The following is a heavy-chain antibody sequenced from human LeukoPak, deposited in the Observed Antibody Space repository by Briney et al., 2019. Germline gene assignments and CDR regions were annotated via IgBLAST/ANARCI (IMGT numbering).Heavy chain of an antibody. V-gene: IGHV3-23*01. CDR2: ISGSGGST. CDR3: AKLLWFGELSYFDY. Sequence: GGSLRLSCAASGFTFDDYGMSWVRQAPGKGLEWVSVISGSGGSTYYADSVKGRFTISRDNSKNTLYLQMNSLRAEDTAVYYCAKLLWFGELSYFDYWGQGALVTVSS. D-gene: IGHD3-10*01. CDR1: GFTFDDYG. J-gene: IGHJ4*02.